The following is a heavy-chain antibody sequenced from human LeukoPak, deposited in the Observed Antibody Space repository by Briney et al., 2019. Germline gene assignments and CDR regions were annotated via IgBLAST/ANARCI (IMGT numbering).Heavy chain of an antibody. CDR1: GFTFSSYG. J-gene: IGHJ4*02. CDR2: IWYDGSNK. V-gene: IGHV3-33*01. CDR3: ARDPSSGYGDYVNFDY. D-gene: IGHD4-17*01. Sequence: GRSLRLSCAASGFTFSSYGMHWVRQAPGKGLEWVAVIWYDGSNKYYADSVKGRFTISRDNSKNTLYLQMNSLRAEDTAVYYCARDPSSGYGDYVNFDYWGQGTLVTVSS.